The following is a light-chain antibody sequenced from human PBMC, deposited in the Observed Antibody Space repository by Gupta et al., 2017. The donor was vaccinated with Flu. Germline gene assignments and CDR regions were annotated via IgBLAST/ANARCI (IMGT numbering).Light chain of an antibody. CDR2: LGS. J-gene: IGKJ4*02. V-gene: IGKV2-28*01. CDR3: KQAHKTPLT. CDR1: QSLLHAEGNKY. Sequence: GTPGEAASISCRYSQSLLHAEGNKYLEWYLQKTGQSPKFLFWLGSNRASGVPDRFSGRGSGTDLTLTISGLEAEDVGVYYCKQAHKTPLTFGEGTSVEIK.